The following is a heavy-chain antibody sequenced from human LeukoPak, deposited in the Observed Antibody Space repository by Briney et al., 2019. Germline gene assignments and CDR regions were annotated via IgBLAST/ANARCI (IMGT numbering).Heavy chain of an antibody. CDR2: IRYDGSNK. V-gene: IGHV3-30*02. D-gene: IGHD5-24*01. Sequence: GGSLRLSCAASGFTFSSYGMHWVRQAPGKGLEWVAFIRYDGSNKYYADSVKGRFTISRDNSKNTLYLQTNSLRAEDTAVYYCAKEGTATITNWIFDYWGQGTLVTVSS. J-gene: IGHJ4*02. CDR1: GFTFSSYG. CDR3: AKEGTATITNWIFDY.